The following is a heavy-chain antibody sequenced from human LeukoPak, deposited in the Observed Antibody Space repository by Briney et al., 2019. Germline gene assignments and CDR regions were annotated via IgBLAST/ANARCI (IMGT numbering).Heavy chain of an antibody. D-gene: IGHD6-19*01. V-gene: IGHV4-34*01. CDR2: INHSGST. J-gene: IGHJ4*02. Sequence: SETLSLTCAVYGGSFSGYYWSWIRQPPGKGLEWIGEINHSGSTNYNPSLKTRVTISVDTSKNQFSLKLSSVTAADTAVYYCARGRKFISRRIRIAVGGTFVYWGGGTGVSV. CDR3: ARGRKFISRRIRIAVGGTFVY. CDR1: GGSFSGYY.